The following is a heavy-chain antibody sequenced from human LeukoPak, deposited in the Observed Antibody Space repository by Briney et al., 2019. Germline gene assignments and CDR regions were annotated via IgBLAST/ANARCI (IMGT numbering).Heavy chain of an antibody. CDR1: GFTFSIYG. CDR2: IYYSGST. D-gene: IGHD3-3*01. Sequence: GSLRLSCAASGFTFSIYGMSWVRQPPGKGLEWIGSIYYSGSTYYNPSLKSRVTISVDTSKNQFSLKLSSVTAADTAVYYCVSELRFLEWSGDYWGQGTLVTVSS. CDR3: VSELRFLEWSGDY. J-gene: IGHJ4*02. V-gene: IGHV4-38-2*01.